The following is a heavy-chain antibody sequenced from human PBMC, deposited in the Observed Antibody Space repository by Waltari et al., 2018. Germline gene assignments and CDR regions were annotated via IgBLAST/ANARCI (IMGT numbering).Heavy chain of an antibody. V-gene: IGHV4-38-2*01. J-gene: IGHJ4*02. Sequence: QVQLQESGPGLVTPSETLSLTCAVSGYSISSGYSWGWIRQPPVQGLEWIGSIYHSGSTYYNPSSKSRVTISGDKSKNQFSLKLSSVTAADTAVYYCARHGAEIYDSSGYYYLYYFDYWGQGTLVTVSS. CDR2: IYHSGST. CDR3: ARHGAEIYDSSGYYYLYYFDY. D-gene: IGHD3-22*01. CDR1: GYSISSGYS.